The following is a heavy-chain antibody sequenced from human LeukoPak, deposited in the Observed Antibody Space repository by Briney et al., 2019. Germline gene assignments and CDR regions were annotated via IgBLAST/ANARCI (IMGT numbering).Heavy chain of an antibody. J-gene: IGHJ4*02. D-gene: IGHD1-20*01. V-gene: IGHV3-33*06. CDR1: GFTFSSYG. CDR2: IWYDGSNK. Sequence: PGRSLRLSCAASGFTFSSYGMHWVRQAPGKGLEWVAVIWYDGSNKYYADSVKGRFTISRDNSKNTLYLQMNSLRDEDTAVYYCAKGDNYKPLYFDNWGQGSLVTVTA. CDR3: AKGDNYKPLYFDN.